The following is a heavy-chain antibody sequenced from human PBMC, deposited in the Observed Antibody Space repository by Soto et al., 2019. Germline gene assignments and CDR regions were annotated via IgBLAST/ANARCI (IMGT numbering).Heavy chain of an antibody. CDR2: IDPSDSNT. J-gene: IGHJ6*02. Sequence: GESLKSSCKGSGYSFTNDWINWVRQMPGKGLEWMGRIDPSDSNTNYSPSFQGHVTISADKSLSTAYLQWSSLKASDTAMYYCARSIPAVPDYYYGMDVWGQGTTVTVSS. D-gene: IGHD2-2*01. V-gene: IGHV5-10-1*01. CDR3: ARSIPAVPDYYYGMDV. CDR1: GYSFTNDW.